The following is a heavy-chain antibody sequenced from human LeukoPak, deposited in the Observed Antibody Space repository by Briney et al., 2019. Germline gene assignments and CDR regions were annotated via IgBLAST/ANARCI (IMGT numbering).Heavy chain of an antibody. CDR3: ARKYSSSWLRDHNWFDP. CDR2: MNSNSGNT. V-gene: IGHV1-8*01. CDR1: GYTFTSYD. D-gene: IGHD6-13*01. Sequence: ASVKVSCKASGYTFTSYDINWVRQATGQGLEWMGWMNSNSGNTGYAQKFQGRVTMTSNTSISRAYMELSSLRSEDTAVYYCARKYSSSWLRDHNWFDPWGQGTLVTVSS. J-gene: IGHJ5*02.